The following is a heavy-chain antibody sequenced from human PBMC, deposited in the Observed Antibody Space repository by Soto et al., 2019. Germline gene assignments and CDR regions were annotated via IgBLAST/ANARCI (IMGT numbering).Heavy chain of an antibody. D-gene: IGHD3-10*01. CDR1: GYTFTSYG. V-gene: IGHV1-18*01. CDR2: ISAYNGNT. CDR3: ARDGRYYYGSGSYYNTGLDY. Sequence: GASVKVSCKASGYTFTSYGISWVRQAPGQGLEWMGWISAYNGNTNYAQKLQGRVTMTTDTSTSTAYMELRSLRSDDTAVYYCARDGRYYYGSGSYYNTGLDYWGQGTLVTVSS. J-gene: IGHJ4*02.